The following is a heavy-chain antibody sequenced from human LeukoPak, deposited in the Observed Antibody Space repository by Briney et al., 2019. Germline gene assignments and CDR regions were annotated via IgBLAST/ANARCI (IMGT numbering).Heavy chain of an antibody. CDR3: ARDEQSGWLYVY. Sequence: GSLRLSCAASGFTVSSNYMSWVRQAPGKGLEWVSVIYSGGSTYYADSVKGRFTISRDNSKNSLYLQMNSLRAQDTAVYYCARDEQSGWLYVYWGQGTLVTVSS. J-gene: IGHJ4*02. CDR2: IYSGGST. CDR1: GFTVSSNY. D-gene: IGHD6-19*01. V-gene: IGHV3-66*01.